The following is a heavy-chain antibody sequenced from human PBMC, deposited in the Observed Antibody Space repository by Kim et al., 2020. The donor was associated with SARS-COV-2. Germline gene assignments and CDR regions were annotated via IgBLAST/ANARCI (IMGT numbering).Heavy chain of an antibody. Sequence: TDYADSVKGRFTISRYNSKNTLYLQMNSLRAEDTAVYYCAKRVKSGAFDYWGQGTLVTVSS. CDR3: AKRVKSGAFDY. CDR2: T. J-gene: IGHJ4*02. D-gene: IGHD3-10*01. V-gene: IGHV3-23*01.